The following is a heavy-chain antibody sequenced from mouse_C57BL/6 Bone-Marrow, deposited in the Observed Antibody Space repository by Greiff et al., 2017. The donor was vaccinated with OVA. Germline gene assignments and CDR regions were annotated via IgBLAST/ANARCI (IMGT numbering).Heavy chain of an antibody. V-gene: IGHV1-55*01. CDR3: ARYYGSSLYYFDY. CDR1: GYTFTSYW. Sequence: QVQLQQPGAELVKPGASVEMSCKASGYTFTSYWITWVKQRPGQGLEWIGDIYPGSGSTNYNEKFKSKATLTVDTSSSTAYMQLSSLTSEDSAVYDGARYYGSSLYYFDYWGQGTTLTVSA. CDR2: IYPGSGST. D-gene: IGHD1-1*01. J-gene: IGHJ2*01.